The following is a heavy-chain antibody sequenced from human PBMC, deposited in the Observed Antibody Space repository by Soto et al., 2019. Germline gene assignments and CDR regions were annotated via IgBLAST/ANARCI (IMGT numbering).Heavy chain of an antibody. CDR1: GFTFSSYS. V-gene: IGHV3-21*01. Sequence: GGSLRLSCAASGFTFSSYSMNWVRQAPGKGLEWVSSISSSSSYIYYADSVKGRFTISRDNAKNSLYLQMNSLRAEDTAVYYCARDRVLYYYYGMDVWGQGTTVTVSS. D-gene: IGHD3-10*01. J-gene: IGHJ6*02. CDR2: ISSSSSYI. CDR3: ARDRVLYYYYGMDV.